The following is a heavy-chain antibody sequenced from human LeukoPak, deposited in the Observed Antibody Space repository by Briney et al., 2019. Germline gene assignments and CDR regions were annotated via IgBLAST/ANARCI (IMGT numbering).Heavy chain of an antibody. V-gene: IGHV3-9*01. CDR1: GFTFTTYA. D-gene: IGHD5-24*01. J-gene: IGHJ4*02. CDR3: AKDMGDGYNYFDY. CDR2: ISWNSGSI. Sequence: GGSLRLSCAASGFTFTTYAMSWVRQAPGKGLEWVSGISWNSGSIGYADSVKGRFTISRDNAKNSPYLQMNSLRAEDTALYYCAKDMGDGYNYFDYWGQGTLVTVSS.